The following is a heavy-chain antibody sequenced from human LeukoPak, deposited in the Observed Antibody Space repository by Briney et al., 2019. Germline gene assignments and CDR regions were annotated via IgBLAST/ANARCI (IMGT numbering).Heavy chain of an antibody. J-gene: IGHJ4*02. CDR2: SSGSCGST. V-gene: IGHV3-23*01. CDR1: GFTFKSYA. Sequence: GVSLRLSCGASGFTFKSYAMRGLPQSPGKGLEWVSASSGSCGSTYYADSVKSWLTISKDNPKIPLYLQMNSLRAEDTGVYYCAKDSSIAEEFDYWGKGTLVTVSS. CDR3: AKDSSIAEEFDY. D-gene: IGHD6-6*01.